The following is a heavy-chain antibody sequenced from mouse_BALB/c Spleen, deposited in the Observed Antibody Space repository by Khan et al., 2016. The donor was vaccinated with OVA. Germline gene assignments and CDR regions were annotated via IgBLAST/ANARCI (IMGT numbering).Heavy chain of an antibody. J-gene: IGHJ2*01. CDR2: INPHIGKT. CDR3: ARIYGSDFDY. Sequence: EVQLQESGPELVKPGASVKISCKASGYSFTGYFMNWVMQSHGKSLEWIGRINPHIGKTFYNQKFKDKATLTVDESSSTAHMELRSLASEDSAVYYCARIYGSDFDYWGQGTTLTVSS. V-gene: IGHV1-20*02. CDR1: GYSFTGYF. D-gene: IGHD1-1*01.